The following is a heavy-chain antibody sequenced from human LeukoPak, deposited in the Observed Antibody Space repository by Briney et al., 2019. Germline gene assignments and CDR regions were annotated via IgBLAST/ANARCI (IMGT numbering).Heavy chain of an antibody. CDR2: ISGSSSTI. CDR1: GFTFSSYS. Sequence: GGSLRLSCAASGFTFSSYSMNWVRQAPGKGLEWVSYISGSSSTIYYADSVKGRFTISRDNSKNTLYLQMNSLRAEDTAVYYCAREIPMATRDFDYWGQGTLVTVSS. CDR3: AREIPMATRDFDY. V-gene: IGHV3-48*01. D-gene: IGHD5-24*01. J-gene: IGHJ4*02.